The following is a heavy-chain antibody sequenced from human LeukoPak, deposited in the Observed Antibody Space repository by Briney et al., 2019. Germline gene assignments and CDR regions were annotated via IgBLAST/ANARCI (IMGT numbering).Heavy chain of an antibody. CDR2: IYPGDSDT. CDR3: VRLATGTIDY. CDR1: GYSFTSYW. D-gene: IGHD6-13*01. Sequence: PGESLKISCQGSGYSFTSYWIGWVRQMPGKGLEWMGVIYPGDSDTRYSPSFQGQVTISADKSITTAYLQWSSLKASDTAIYYCVRLATGTIDYWGQGTLVTVSS. J-gene: IGHJ4*02. V-gene: IGHV5-51*01.